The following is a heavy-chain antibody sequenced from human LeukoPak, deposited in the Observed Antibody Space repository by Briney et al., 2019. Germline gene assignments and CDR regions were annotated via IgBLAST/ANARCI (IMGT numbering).Heavy chain of an antibody. CDR1: GYTFTSYG. V-gene: IGHV1-18*01. CDR3: ARARSSGWYGGGWYYFDY. D-gene: IGHD6-19*01. Sequence: GASVKVSFKASGYTFTSYGISWVRQAPGQGLERMGWISANNGNTNYAQKLQGRVTMTTDTSTSTAYMELRSLRSDDTAVYYCARARSSGWYGGGWYYFDYWGQGTLVTVSS. CDR2: ISANNGNT. J-gene: IGHJ4*02.